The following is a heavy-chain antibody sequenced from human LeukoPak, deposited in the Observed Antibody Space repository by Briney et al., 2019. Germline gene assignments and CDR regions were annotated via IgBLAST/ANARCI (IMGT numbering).Heavy chain of an antibody. CDR2: ISGSGGST. CDR3: AKEYTFHYSRIDY. V-gene: IGHV3-23*01. Sequence: GGTLRLSCAASGFTFSNYGMTWVRQAPGKGLEWGSGISGSGGSTYYVDSVKGRFTISRDNSKNTLYLQMNSLRAEDTAVYYCAKEYTFHYSRIDYWGQGTLVTVSS. J-gene: IGHJ4*02. D-gene: IGHD2-2*02. CDR1: GFTFSNYG.